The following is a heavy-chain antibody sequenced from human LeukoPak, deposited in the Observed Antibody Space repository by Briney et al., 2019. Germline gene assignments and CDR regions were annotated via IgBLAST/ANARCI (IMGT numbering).Heavy chain of an antibody. CDR3: ARDPGYSGSPRDAFDI. CDR2: IYYSGST. V-gene: IGHV4-39*07. Sequence: PSETLSLTCTVSGGSISSSSYYWGWIRQPPGKGLEWIGSIYYSGSTYYNPSLKSRVTISVDTSKNQFSLKLSSVTAADTAVYYCARDPGYSGSPRDAFDIWGQGTMVTVSS. J-gene: IGHJ3*02. D-gene: IGHD1-26*01. CDR1: GGSISSSSYY.